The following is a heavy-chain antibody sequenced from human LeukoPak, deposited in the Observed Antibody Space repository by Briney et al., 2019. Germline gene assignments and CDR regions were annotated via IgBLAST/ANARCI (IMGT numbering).Heavy chain of an antibody. CDR3: ARDPPGTTAFDL. V-gene: IGHV1-2*02. Sequence: ASVKVSRKASGGTFSSYAISWVRQAPGQGLEWMGWINPKSDGTKYAQNFQGRVTMTWDTSISTAYMEVSRLTSDDTAMFYCARDPPGTTAFDLWGQGTMVTVSS. D-gene: IGHD1-1*01. CDR1: GGTFSSYA. J-gene: IGHJ3*01. CDR2: INPKSDGT.